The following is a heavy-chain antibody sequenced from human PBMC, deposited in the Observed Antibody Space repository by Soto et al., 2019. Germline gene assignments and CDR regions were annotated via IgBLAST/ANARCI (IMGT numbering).Heavy chain of an antibody. CDR2: VYYSGST. CDR3: AKCRRTDAEGYRLDF. CDR1: GGSISGYY. J-gene: IGHJ4*02. D-gene: IGHD5-12*01. V-gene: IGHV4-59*01. Sequence: SETLSLTCTLSGGSISGYYWSWIRQPPGKGLEWIGYVYYSGSTKYNPSLESRVTISVDMSNNQFSLMLTSVTAADTAVYYCAKCRRTDAEGYRLDFWGQGTLVTVYS.